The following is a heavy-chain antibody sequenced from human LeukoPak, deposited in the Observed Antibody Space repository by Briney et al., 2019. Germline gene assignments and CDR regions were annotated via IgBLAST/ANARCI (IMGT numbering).Heavy chain of an antibody. Sequence: ASVKVSCKASGYTFTSYGISWVRQAPGQGLEWMGIINPSGGSTSYAQKFQGRVTMTRDMSTSTVYMELSSLRSEDTAVYYCARDLSVAGKERRDYWGQGTLVTVSS. V-gene: IGHV1-46*01. CDR3: ARDLSVAGKERRDY. CDR2: INPSGGST. D-gene: IGHD6-19*01. J-gene: IGHJ4*02. CDR1: GYTFTSYG.